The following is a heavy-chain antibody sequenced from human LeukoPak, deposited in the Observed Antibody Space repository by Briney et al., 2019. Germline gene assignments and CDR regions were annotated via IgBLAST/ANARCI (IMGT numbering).Heavy chain of an antibody. D-gene: IGHD4-23*01. J-gene: IGHJ4*02. Sequence: GRSLRLSCAASGFTFSSYGMHWVRQAPGKGLEWVAAISYDGSNKYCADSVKGRFTISRDNSKNTLYLQMNSLRAEDTAVYYCAKAGTTVITNYYFDYWGQGTLVTVSS. CDR1: GFTFSSYG. CDR3: AKAGTTVITNYYFDY. V-gene: IGHV3-30*18. CDR2: ISYDGSNK.